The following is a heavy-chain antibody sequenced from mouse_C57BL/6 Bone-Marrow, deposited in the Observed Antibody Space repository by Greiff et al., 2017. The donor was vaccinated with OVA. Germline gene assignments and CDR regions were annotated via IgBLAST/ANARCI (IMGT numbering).Heavy chain of an antibody. Sequence: EVQLVESGGGLVKPGGSLKLSCAASGFTFSDYGMHWVRQAPEKGLAWVAYISSGSSTIYYADTVKGRFTISRDNAKNTLFLQMTSLRSEDTAMYYCAREDWFAYWGQGTLVTVSA. CDR3: AREDWFAY. J-gene: IGHJ3*01. CDR1: GFTFSDYG. V-gene: IGHV5-17*01. CDR2: ISSGSSTI.